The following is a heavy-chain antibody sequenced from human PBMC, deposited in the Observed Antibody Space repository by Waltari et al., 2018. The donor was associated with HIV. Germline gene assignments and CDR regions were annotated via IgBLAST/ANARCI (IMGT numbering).Heavy chain of an antibody. CDR3: ARHSSGFSDVFDY. V-gene: IGHV4-39*01. J-gene: IGHJ4*02. Sequence: QLQLQESGPGLVKPSETLSLTCTVSGGSISSSSYYWGWIRQPPGKGLEWIGSIYYSGNTYYNPSLKSRVTISVDTSKNQFSLKLSSVTAADTAVYYCARHSSGFSDVFDYWGQGTLVTVSS. CDR1: GGSISSSSYY. CDR2: IYYSGNT. D-gene: IGHD6-19*01.